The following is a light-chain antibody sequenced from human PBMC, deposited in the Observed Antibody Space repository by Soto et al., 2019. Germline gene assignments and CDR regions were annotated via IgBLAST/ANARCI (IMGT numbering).Light chain of an antibody. J-gene: IGKJ1*01. CDR3: QQYNSYSPWT. CDR2: DAS. CDR1: QSISSW. V-gene: IGKV1-5*01. Sequence: FHMTQSPSTLSASVGDRVTITCRASQSISSWLAWYQQKPGKAPKLLIYDASTLETGVPARFSGSGSGTEFTLSINSLHPDDFATYYCQQYNSYSPWTFGQGTKVDIK.